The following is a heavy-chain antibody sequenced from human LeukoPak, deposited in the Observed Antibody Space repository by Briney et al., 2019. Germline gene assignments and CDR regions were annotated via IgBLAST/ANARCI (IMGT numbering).Heavy chain of an antibody. D-gene: IGHD5-24*01. Sequence: GGSLRLPCAASGFTYSDYAMSWVRQAPGKGLKWVSIMSGSGGTTYYARSVKGRFTISRDNSRNTLFLQMNSLRVEDTAVYYCAKALGGRDAFNLWGQGALVTVSS. CDR1: GFTYSDYA. J-gene: IGHJ5*02. CDR2: MSGSGGTT. V-gene: IGHV3-23*01. CDR3: AKALGGRDAFNL.